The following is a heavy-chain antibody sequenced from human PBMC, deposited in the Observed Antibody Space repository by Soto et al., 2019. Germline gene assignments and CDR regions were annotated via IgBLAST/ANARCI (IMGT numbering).Heavy chain of an antibody. D-gene: IGHD3-16*01. Sequence: ASVKVSCKASGGTFSSYAIRSVRQARGQGLEWMGRINPIFSTANYAQKFQGRVTITADESTSTAYMELSSLRSEDTAVYYCACRGGSFEEFGVSFPAYDYWGQGTLVTVSS. CDR2: INPIFSTA. CDR3: ACRGGSFEEFGVSFPAYDY. CDR1: GGTFSSYA. V-gene: IGHV1-69*13. J-gene: IGHJ4*02.